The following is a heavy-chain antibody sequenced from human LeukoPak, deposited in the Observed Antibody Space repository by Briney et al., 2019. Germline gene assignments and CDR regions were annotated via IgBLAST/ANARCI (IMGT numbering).Heavy chain of an antibody. CDR3: ARELDGNGGWFDP. V-gene: IGHV4-59*01. CDR2: VYYSGST. D-gene: IGHD5-24*01. J-gene: IGHJ5*02. Sequence: SETLSLTCTVSGDSIRDYYWSWMRQPLGKGLEWIGEVYYSGSTHYNPFLKSRVTISIDTSKNEFSLRLTSVTAADTAVYYCARELDGNGGWFDPWGQGTLVTVSS. CDR1: GDSIRDYY.